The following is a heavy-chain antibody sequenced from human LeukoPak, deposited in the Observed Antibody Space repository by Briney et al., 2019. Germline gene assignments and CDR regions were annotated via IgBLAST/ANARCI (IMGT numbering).Heavy chain of an antibody. CDR1: GYTFTSNY. CDR3: ARDQEGFDY. V-gene: IGHV1-46*01. Sequence: KVSCKASGYTFTSNYIHWVRQAPGQGLEWMGLIYPRDGSTSYAQKFQGRVTVTRDTSTSTVHMELSGLRSEDTAVCYCARDQEGFDYWGQGTLVTVSS. J-gene: IGHJ4*02. CDR2: IYPRDGST.